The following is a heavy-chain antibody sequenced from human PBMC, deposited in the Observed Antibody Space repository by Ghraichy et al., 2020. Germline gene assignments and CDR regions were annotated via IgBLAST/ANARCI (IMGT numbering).Heavy chain of an antibody. Sequence: SETLSLTCAVYGGSFSGYYWSWIRQPPGKGLEWIGEINHSGSTNYNPSLKSRVTISVDTSKNQFSLKLSSVTAADTAVYYCARGLADYPFDYWGQGTLVTVSS. J-gene: IGHJ4*02. CDR3: ARGLADYPFDY. CDR1: GGSFSGYY. CDR2: INHSGST. V-gene: IGHV4-34*01. D-gene: IGHD4-11*01.